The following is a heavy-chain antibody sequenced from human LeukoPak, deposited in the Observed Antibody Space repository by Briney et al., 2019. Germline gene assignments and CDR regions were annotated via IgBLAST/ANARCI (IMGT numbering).Heavy chain of an antibody. CDR2: INHSGST. V-gene: IGHV4-34*01. D-gene: IGHD2-15*01. J-gene: IGHJ4*02. CDR1: GGSISSYY. Sequence: SGTLSLTCTVSGGSISSYYWSWIRQPPGKGLEWIGEINHSGSTNYNPSLKSRVTISVDTSKNQFSLKLSSVTAADTAVYYCARFRLGYCSGGSCYSAAGLVDYWGQGTLVTVSS. CDR3: ARFRLGYCSGGSCYSAAGLVDY.